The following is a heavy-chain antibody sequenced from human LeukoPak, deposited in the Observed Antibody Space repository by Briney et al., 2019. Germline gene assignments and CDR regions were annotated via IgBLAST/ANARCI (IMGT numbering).Heavy chain of an antibody. CDR2: IYYSGST. V-gene: IGHV4-61*01. Sequence: SETLSLTCTVSGGSISSSSYYWGWIRQPPGKGLEWIGYIYYSGSTNYNPSLKSRVTISVDTSKNQFSLKLSSVTAADTAVYYCARDVYDSGWYWDYWGQGTLVTVSS. D-gene: IGHD6-19*01. CDR3: ARDVYDSGWYWDY. CDR1: GGSISSSSYY. J-gene: IGHJ4*02.